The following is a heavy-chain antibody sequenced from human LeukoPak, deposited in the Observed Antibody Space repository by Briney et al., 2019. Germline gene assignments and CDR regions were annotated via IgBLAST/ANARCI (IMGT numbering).Heavy chain of an antibody. Sequence: GGSLRLSCAASGFTFSNFAMTWVRQAPGKGLEWVSSIVGSSSTYYADSLKGRFTISRDNSKNTVDLQLNSLRAEDSAVYYCAKQSFRMVNYFDYWGQGTLVTVSS. CDR2: IVGSSST. D-gene: IGHD3-16*02. CDR1: GFTFSNFA. V-gene: IGHV3-21*01. CDR3: AKQSFRMVNYFDY. J-gene: IGHJ4*02.